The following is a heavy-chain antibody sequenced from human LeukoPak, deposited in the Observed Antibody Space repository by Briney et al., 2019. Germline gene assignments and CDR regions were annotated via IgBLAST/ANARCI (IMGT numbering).Heavy chain of an antibody. CDR1: GDSISNYY. CDR3: ARTVHYSSGWSPTYYFDY. Sequence: SSETLSLTCNVSGDSISNYYWSWIRQPPGKGLEWIAYIYHSGNTNYNPSLKSRVTISEDTSKNQFSLKLSSVTAADTAVYYCARTVHYSSGWSPTYYFDYWGRGTLVTVSS. CDR2: IYHSGNT. V-gene: IGHV4-59*01. D-gene: IGHD6-19*01. J-gene: IGHJ4*02.